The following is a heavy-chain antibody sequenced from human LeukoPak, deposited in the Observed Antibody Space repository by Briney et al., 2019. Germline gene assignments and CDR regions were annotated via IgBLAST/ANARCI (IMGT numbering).Heavy chain of an antibody. CDR2: ISGSGGST. Sequence: GGSLRLSCAASGFTFFDYGMTWVRQAPGKGLDWVSSISGSGGSTYYADSVTGRFTISRDNSKNTVYLQMNSLRAEDTAIYFCAKVGVSGEVPGHWFDPWGQGTLVTVSS. D-gene: IGHD5/OR15-5a*01. V-gene: IGHV3-23*01. CDR1: GFTFFDYG. J-gene: IGHJ5*02. CDR3: AKVGVSGEVPGHWFDP.